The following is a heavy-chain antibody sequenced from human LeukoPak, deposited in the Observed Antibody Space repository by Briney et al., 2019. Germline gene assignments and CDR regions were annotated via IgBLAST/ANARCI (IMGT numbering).Heavy chain of an antibody. V-gene: IGHV1-2*02. CDR2: INPNSGGT. CDR3: ARSYYDFWSGYYPFDY. J-gene: IGHJ4*02. Sequence: GASVKVSCKASGYTFNGYYMHWVRQAPGQGLEWMGWINPNSGGTNYAQKFQGRVTMTRYTSISTAYMELSRLRSDDKAVYYCARSYYDFWSGYYPFDYWGQGTLVTVSS. D-gene: IGHD3-3*01. CDR1: GYTFNGYY.